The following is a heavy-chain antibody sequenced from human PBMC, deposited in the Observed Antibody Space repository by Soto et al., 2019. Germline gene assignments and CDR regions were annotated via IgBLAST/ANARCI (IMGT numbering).Heavy chain of an antibody. CDR1: GGTFSSYA. J-gene: IGHJ6*02. D-gene: IGHD4-4*01. V-gene: IGHV1-69*01. CDR2: IIPIFGTA. Sequence: QVQLVQSGAEVKKTGSSVKVSCKASGGTFSSYAISWVRQAPGQGLEWMGGIIPIFGTANYAQKFQGRVKITADESTSTAYMELSSLRSEDTAVYYCARGGYSSFYYYYSGMDVWGQGTTVTVSS. CDR3: ARGGYSSFYYYYSGMDV.